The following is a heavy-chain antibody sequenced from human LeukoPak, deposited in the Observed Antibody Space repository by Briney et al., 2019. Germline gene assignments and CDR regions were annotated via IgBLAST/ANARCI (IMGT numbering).Heavy chain of an antibody. V-gene: IGHV4-61*01. Sequence: AAETLSLTGSVSGGSITAINYFWSWIRQPPGKGLEWIGYIYYSGSTNYNPSLKSRVTISVDTSKNQFSLKLSSVTAADTAVYYCASWLFGSWDAFDIWGQGTMVTVSS. CDR3: ASWLFGSWDAFDI. CDR2: IYYSGST. CDR1: GGSITAINYF. J-gene: IGHJ3*02. D-gene: IGHD3-22*01.